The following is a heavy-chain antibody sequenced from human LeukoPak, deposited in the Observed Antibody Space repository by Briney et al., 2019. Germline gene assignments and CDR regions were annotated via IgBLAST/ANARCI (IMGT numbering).Heavy chain of an antibody. CDR1: GGSISSYY. Sequence: SETLSVTCTVSGGSISSYYWSWLRQPPGKGLEWIGYIYYSGSTSYNPSLKSRVTISVDTSKNQFSLKLSSVTAAGTAVYYCARDDSSGYWRYWGQGTLVTVSS. J-gene: IGHJ4*02. D-gene: IGHD3-22*01. CDR2: IYYSGST. CDR3: ARDDSSGYWRY. V-gene: IGHV4-59*01.